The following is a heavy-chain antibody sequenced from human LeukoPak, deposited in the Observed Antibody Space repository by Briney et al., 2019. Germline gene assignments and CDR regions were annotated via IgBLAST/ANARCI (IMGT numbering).Heavy chain of an antibody. CDR3: ARLNGDREFDY. D-gene: IGHD7-27*01. Sequence: ASVTVSCKASGYTFTSYGISWVRQAPGQGREWMGWISAYNGNTNYAQKLQGRVTMTRDTSISTAYMEVSSLRSDDTAMYYCARLNGDREFDYWGQGTLLTVSS. CDR1: GYTFTSYG. V-gene: IGHV1-18*01. CDR2: ISAYNGNT. J-gene: IGHJ4*02.